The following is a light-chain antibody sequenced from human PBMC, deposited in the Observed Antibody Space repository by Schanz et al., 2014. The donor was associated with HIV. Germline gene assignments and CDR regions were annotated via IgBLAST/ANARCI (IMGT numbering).Light chain of an antibody. J-gene: IGKJ2*01. CDR1: QGIRND. CDR3: QRYNSYSPYT. CDR2: AAS. V-gene: IGKV1-17*01. Sequence: DIQMTQSPSSLSASVGDRVTITCRASQGIRNDLGWYQHKPGKAPKVLIYAASTLQSGVPSRFSGSGSGTDFTLTISSLQPDDFATYYCQRYNSYSPYTFGQGTKLEIK.